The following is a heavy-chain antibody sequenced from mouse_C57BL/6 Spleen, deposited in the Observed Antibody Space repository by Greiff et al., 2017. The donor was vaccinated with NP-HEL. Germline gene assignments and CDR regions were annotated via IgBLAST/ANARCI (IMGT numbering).Heavy chain of an antibody. V-gene: IGHV1-81*01. Sequence: QVQLQQSGAELARPGASVKLSCKASGYTFTSYGISWVKQRTGQGLEWIGEIYPRSGNTYYNEKFKGKATLTADKSSSTAYMELRSLTSEDSAVYCCARSPFITTVVAPDYWYFDVWGTGTTVTVSS. CDR1: GYTFTSYG. CDR2: IYPRSGNT. CDR3: ARSPFITTVVAPDYWYFDV. D-gene: IGHD1-1*01. J-gene: IGHJ1*03.